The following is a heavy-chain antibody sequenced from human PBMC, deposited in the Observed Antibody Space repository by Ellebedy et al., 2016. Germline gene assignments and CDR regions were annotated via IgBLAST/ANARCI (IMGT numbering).Heavy chain of an antibody. D-gene: IGHD6-19*01. CDR3: ARGPLSRGWFTY. CDR2: INHSGST. CDR1: DGSFSDYY. V-gene: IGHV4-34*01. Sequence: SETLSLTCAVYDGSFSDYYWTWIRQPPGKGLEWIGEINHSGSTNYNPSLKSRVAISVDTSKNQFSLILSSVTAADTAVYYCARGPLSRGWFTYWGQGTLVTVSS. J-gene: IGHJ4*02.